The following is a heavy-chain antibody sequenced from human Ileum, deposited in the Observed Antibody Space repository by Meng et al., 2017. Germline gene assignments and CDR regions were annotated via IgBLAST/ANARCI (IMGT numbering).Heavy chain of an antibody. D-gene: IGHD6-19*01. CDR3: ARHIGVTGTRGFDF. CDR1: GGPVNSGRW. J-gene: IGHJ4*02. Sequence: QWQLRGWGPGLVRPAGTLSLTCAVPGGPVNSGRWWSGVRQPPGKGLEWIGEMHNSGTINYYPSLKSRVTISLDTSTNQLSLRLTSVAATDTAVYYCARHIGVTGTRGFDFWGQGTLVTVSS. V-gene: IGHV4-4*02. CDR2: MHNSGTI.